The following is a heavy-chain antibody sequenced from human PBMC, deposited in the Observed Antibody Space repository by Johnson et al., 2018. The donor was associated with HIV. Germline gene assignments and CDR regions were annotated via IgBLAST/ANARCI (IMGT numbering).Heavy chain of an antibody. J-gene: IGHJ3*02. CDR3: AKDLRTVKAFDI. V-gene: IGHV3-30*02. Sequence: SVKGRFTISRDNSKNTLYLQMNSLRAEHTAVYYCAKDLRTVKAFDIWGQGTMVTVSS. D-gene: IGHD4-17*01.